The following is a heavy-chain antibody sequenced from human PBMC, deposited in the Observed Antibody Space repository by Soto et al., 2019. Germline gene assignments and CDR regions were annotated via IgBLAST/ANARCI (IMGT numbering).Heavy chain of an antibody. J-gene: IGHJ4*02. CDR1: GFSFSSYD. CDR3: ARAHLLYCSGGSCYALDH. Sequence: GGSLRLSCAVSGFSFSSYDMNWVRQAPGKGLEWVSYISGSGSTIYYADSVKGRFTISRDNAKNSSYLQMNSLRADDTAVYYCARAHLLYCSGGSCYALDHWGQGTLVTVSS. V-gene: IGHV3-48*03. D-gene: IGHD2-15*01. CDR2: ISGSGSTI.